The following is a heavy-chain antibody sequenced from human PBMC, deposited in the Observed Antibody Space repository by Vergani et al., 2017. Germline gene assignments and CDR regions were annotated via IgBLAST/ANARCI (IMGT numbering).Heavy chain of an antibody. CDR3: ARAYYDFWSGMVWHGFDP. CDR2: IIPIFGTA. Sequence: QVQLVQSGAEVKKPGSSVKVSCKASGGTFSSYAISWVRQAPGQGLEWMGGIIPIFGTANYAQKFQGRVTITADESTSTAYMELSSLRSEDTAVYYCARAYYDFWSGMVWHGFDPWGQGTLVTVSS. D-gene: IGHD3-3*01. V-gene: IGHV1-69*01. CDR1: GGTFSSYA. J-gene: IGHJ5*02.